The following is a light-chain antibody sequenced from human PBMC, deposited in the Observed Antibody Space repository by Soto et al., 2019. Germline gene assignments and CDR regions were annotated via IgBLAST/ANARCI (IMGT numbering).Light chain of an antibody. CDR1: QDISSY. V-gene: IGKV1-39*01. CDR2: AAS. CDR3: QQSYSTLPYT. Sequence: DIQMTQSPSSLSASVGDRVTLTCRASQDISSYLNWYQQKPGKAPKLLIFAASSLQSGVPSRFSGSGSGTDFTLTISSLQPEDFATYYCQQSYSTLPYTFGQGTNLEIK. J-gene: IGKJ2*01.